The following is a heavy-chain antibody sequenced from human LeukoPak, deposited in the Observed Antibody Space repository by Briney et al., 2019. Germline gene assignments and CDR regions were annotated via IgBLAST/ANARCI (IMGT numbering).Heavy chain of an antibody. J-gene: IGHJ6*02. CDR3: ARTVVGPAAIYGMDV. V-gene: IGHV3-53*04. D-gene: IGHD2-2*02. CDR1: GFTVNSNY. Sequence: GGPLRLSCAASGFTVNSNYTSWVPRAPGKALEGVSVSYSGGSTYYADSWKARFTISRHNSKITLYLQMNSLRAEDTVVYYCARTVVGPAAIYGMDVWGQGTTVTVSS. CDR2: SYSGGST.